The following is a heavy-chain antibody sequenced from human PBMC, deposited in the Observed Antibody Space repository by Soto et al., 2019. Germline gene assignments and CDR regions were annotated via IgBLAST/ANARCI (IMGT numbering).Heavy chain of an antibody. V-gene: IGHV4-31*03. CDR2: IYYSGST. J-gene: IGHJ5*02. CDR3: ARVTRQWLVPNWFDP. Sequence: QVQLQESGPGLVKPSQTLSLTCTVSGGSISSGGYYWSWIRQHPGKGLEWIGYIYYSGSTYYNPSLKSRVTISVDTSKNRFSLKLSSVTAADTAVYYCARVTRQWLVPNWFDPWGQGTLVTVSS. D-gene: IGHD6-19*01. CDR1: GGSISSGGYY.